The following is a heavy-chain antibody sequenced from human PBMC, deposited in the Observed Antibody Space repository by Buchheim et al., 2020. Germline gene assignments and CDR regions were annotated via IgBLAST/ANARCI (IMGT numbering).Heavy chain of an antibody. V-gene: IGHV4-31*03. CDR3: VRDYDSGGRFDF. Sequence: QVQLQESGPGLVKPSQTLSLTCTVSGGSISDGGYYWSWIRQHPGKGLELIGFMYYSGSTYYNPSLKSRVTISVDTSKNQFSLRLSSVTAADTSVYYCVRDYDSGGRFDFWGQGTL. CDR2: MYYSGST. J-gene: IGHJ4*02. D-gene: IGHD3-22*01. CDR1: GGSISDGGYY.